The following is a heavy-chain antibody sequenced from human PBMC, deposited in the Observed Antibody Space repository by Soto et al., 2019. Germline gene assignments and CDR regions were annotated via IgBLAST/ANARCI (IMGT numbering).Heavy chain of an antibody. J-gene: IGHJ4*02. Sequence: QVQLVQSGPEVKKPGSSVKVSCKASGGTFSRYTINWVRQAPGQGLDWMGGITPMCGNPNYAQKFQGRVTIAAGESTSTGYMGPRSLRSDDTAVYYCARDGVLYCSSAGYCLYWGQGTLVAVSS. V-gene: IGHV1-69*01. CDR3: ARDGVLYCSSAGYCLY. D-gene: IGHD2-2*01. CDR2: ITPMCGNP. CDR1: GGTFSRYT.